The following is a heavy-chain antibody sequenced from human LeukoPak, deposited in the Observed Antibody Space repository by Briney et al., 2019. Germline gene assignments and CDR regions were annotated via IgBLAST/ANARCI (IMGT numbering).Heavy chain of an antibody. Sequence: SETLSLTCTVSGGSISSYYWSWIRQPPGKGLEWIGYIYYSGSTNYNPSLKSRVTISVDTSKNQFSLKLSSVTAADTTVYYCARIHAHDAFDIWGQGTMVTVSS. CDR1: GGSISSYY. CDR3: ARIHAHDAFDI. CDR2: IYYSGST. V-gene: IGHV4-59*01. J-gene: IGHJ3*02.